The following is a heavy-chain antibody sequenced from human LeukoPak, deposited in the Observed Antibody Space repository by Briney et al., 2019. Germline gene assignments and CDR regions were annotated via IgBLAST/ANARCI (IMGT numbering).Heavy chain of an antibody. D-gene: IGHD3-10*01. CDR3: ARGSITKYGMDV. CDR2: IIHSATT. J-gene: IGHJ6*02. V-gene: IGHV4-34*01. Sequence: WIGEIIHSATTHYNPSLKSPVTISVDTSKNQFSLKLSSVTAADTAVYYCARGSITKYGMDVWGQGTTVTVSS.